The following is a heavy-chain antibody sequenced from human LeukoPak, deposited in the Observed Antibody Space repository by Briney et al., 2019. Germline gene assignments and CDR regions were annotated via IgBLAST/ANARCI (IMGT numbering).Heavy chain of an antibody. CDR2: MSNSGENT. CDR1: GFTFSSYS. D-gene: IGHD6-13*01. Sequence: PGGSLRLSCAASGFTFSSYSMQWVRQTPGKGLEWVGIMSNSGENTFYGEAVKGRFTISRDNSKNTLYLQMNSLRAEDTAVYYCVTSFGPVIAAAGTGADWGQGTLVTVSS. V-gene: IGHV3-33*05. J-gene: IGHJ4*02. CDR3: VTSFGPVIAAAGTGAD.